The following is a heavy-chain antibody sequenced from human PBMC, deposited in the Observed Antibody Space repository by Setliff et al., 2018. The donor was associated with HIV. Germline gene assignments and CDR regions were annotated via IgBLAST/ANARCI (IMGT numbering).Heavy chain of an antibody. CDR1: GFTFSSYA. CDR3: ARERGVVIGSGNWYFDL. Sequence: GGSLRLSCAASGFTFSSYAMGWVRQAPGKGLEWVSTIGAVGGPTHYAESVKGRFTISKDNSKNTLYLQMDSLRAEDTAVYYCARERGVVIGSGNWYFDLWGRGTLVTVSS. V-gene: IGHV3-23*01. D-gene: IGHD2-21*01. CDR2: IGAVGGPT. J-gene: IGHJ2*01.